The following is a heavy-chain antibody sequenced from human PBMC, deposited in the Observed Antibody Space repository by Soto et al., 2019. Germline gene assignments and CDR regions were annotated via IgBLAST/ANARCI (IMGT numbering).Heavy chain of an antibody. Sequence: GGSLRLSCAASGFTFSSYEMNWVRQAPGKGLEWVSYISSSGSTIYYADSVKGRFTISRDNAKNSLYLQMNSLRAEDTAVYYCAREDSSGHNNWFDPWGQGTLVTVSS. J-gene: IGHJ5*02. D-gene: IGHD3-22*01. CDR2: ISSSGSTI. V-gene: IGHV3-48*03. CDR3: AREDSSGHNNWFDP. CDR1: GFTFSSYE.